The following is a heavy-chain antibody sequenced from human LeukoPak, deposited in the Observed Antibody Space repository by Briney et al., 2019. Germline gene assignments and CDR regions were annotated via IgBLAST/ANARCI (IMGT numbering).Heavy chain of an antibody. CDR3: ARGAQMATIGAFDY. Sequence: PSENLSLTCTVSGGSISSGDYYWSWIRQPPGKCLEWIGYIYYSGSTYYNPSLKSRVTISVDTSKNQFSLKLSSVTAADTAVYYCARGAQMATIGAFDYWGQGTLVTVSS. J-gene: IGHJ4*02. V-gene: IGHV4-30-4*08. D-gene: IGHD5-24*01. CDR1: GGSISSGDYY. CDR2: IYYSGST.